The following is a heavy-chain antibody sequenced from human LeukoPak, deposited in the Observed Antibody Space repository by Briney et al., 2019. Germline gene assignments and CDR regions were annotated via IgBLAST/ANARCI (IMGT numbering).Heavy chain of an antibody. V-gene: IGHV1-69*13. Sequence: ASVKVSCKASGGTFSSYAISWVRQAPGQGLEWMGGIIPIFGTANYAQKFQGRVTITADESTSTAYMELSSLRSEDTVVYYCARRIGPYYDFWSGYYWSALGYWGQGTLVTVSS. D-gene: IGHD3-3*01. J-gene: IGHJ4*02. CDR2: IIPIFGTA. CDR1: GGTFSSYA. CDR3: ARRIGPYYDFWSGYYWSALGY.